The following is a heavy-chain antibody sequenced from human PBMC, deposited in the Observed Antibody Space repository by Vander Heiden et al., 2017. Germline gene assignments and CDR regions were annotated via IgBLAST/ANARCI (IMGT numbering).Heavy chain of an antibody. CDR2: ISGSGGST. Sequence: EVQLLESGGGLVQPGGSLRLSCAASGFTFSSYAMSWVRQAPGKGLEWVSAISGSGGSTYYADSVKGRFTISRDNSKNTLYLQMNSLRAEDTAVYYCAKHPYDILTGYYYPFDYWGQGTLVTVSS. J-gene: IGHJ4*02. CDR3: AKHPYDILTGYYYPFDY. CDR1: GFTFSSYA. D-gene: IGHD3-9*01. V-gene: IGHV3-23*01.